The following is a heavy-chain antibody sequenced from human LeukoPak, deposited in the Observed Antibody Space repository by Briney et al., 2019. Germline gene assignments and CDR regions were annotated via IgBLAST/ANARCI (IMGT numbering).Heavy chain of an antibody. Sequence: RPSETLSLTCAVYGGSFSGYYWSWIRQPPGKGLEWIGEINHSGSTNYNPSLKSRVTISVDTSKNQFSLKLSSVTAADTAVNYCARTPIAAAGTVDYWGQGTLVTVSS. CDR3: ARTPIAAAGTVDY. J-gene: IGHJ4*02. CDR1: GGSFSGYY. V-gene: IGHV4-34*01. CDR2: INHSGST. D-gene: IGHD6-13*01.